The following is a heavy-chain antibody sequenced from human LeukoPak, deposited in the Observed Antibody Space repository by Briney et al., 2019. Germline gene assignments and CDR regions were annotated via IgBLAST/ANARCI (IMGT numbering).Heavy chain of an antibody. CDR1: GGSISSYY. Sequence: PSETLSLTCTVSGGSISSYYWSWLRQPPGKGLEWIGYIYYSGSTNYNPSPKSRVTISINTSKNQFSLKLSSVTAADTAVYYCARQGDGYNPFNYWGQGTLVTVSS. CDR2: IYYSGST. D-gene: IGHD5-24*01. V-gene: IGHV4-59*08. CDR3: ARQGDGYNPFNY. J-gene: IGHJ4*02.